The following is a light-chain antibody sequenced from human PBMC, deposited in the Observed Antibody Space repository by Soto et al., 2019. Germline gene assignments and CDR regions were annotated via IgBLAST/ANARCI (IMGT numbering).Light chain of an antibody. J-gene: IGKJ3*01. V-gene: IGKV1-5*01. Sequence: DIQLTQSPSTLSVYFGDRVTITCRASQSISSWLAWYQQKPGKAPKLLIYDASSLESGVPSRCSGSESGTEFTLTISSLQPDDFATYCCQQYNSYFTFGPGSKVDIK. CDR3: QQYNSYFT. CDR2: DAS. CDR1: QSISSW.